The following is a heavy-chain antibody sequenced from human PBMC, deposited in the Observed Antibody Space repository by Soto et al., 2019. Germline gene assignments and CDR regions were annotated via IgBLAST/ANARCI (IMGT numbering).Heavy chain of an antibody. CDR3: ATVSGLFEYRSSGFDY. Sequence: SETLSLTCTVSGGSVSSGSYYWSWIRQPPGKGLEWIGYIYYSGSTNYNPSLKSRVTISVDTSKNQFSLKLSSVTAADTAVYYCATVSGLFEYRSSGFDYWSQCTLVTVSS. V-gene: IGHV4-61*01. D-gene: IGHD6-6*01. CDR1: GGSVSSGSYY. CDR2: IYYSGST. J-gene: IGHJ4*02.